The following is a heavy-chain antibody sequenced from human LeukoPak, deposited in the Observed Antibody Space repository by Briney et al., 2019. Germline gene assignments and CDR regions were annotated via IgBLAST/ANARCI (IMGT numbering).Heavy chain of an antibody. J-gene: IGHJ4*02. V-gene: IGHV3-23*01. CDR1: GFTFSSYA. Sequence: PGRSLRLSCAASGFTFSSYAMSWVRQAPGKGLEWVSTISGSGGSTYYADSVKGRFTISRDNSKNTLYLQMNSLRAEDTAVYYCAKDKSVRYSGSFTYGDYFDYWGQGTLVTVSS. CDR2: ISGSGGST. CDR3: AKDKSVRYSGSFTYGDYFDY. D-gene: IGHD1-26*01.